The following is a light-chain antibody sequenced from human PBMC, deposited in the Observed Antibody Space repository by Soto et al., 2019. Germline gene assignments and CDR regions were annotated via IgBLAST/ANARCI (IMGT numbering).Light chain of an antibody. CDR3: QQFDSLPIT. Sequence: DIQMTQSPSSLSASVGDRVTITCQASPDITNYLNWYQQHPGKAPRLLVYDGSNLDTGVPSRFSGSGSGTHFSFTISSLHPEDIATYYCQQFDSLPITFGQGTRLEI. J-gene: IGKJ5*01. V-gene: IGKV1-33*01. CDR2: DGS. CDR1: PDITNY.